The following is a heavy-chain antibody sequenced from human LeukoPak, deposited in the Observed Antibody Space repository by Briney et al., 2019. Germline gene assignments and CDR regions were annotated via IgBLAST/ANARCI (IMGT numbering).Heavy chain of an antibody. CDR1: GFTVSSYH. Sequence: GGSLRLSCAASGFTVSSYHMSWVRQAPGKGLEWVSTIYSGGSIYYADSVEGRFTISRDSSKNMLYLQINSLRDEDTAAYYCARGSRVTTRLDAFDIWGQGTMVTVSS. CDR2: IYSGGSI. V-gene: IGHV3-53*01. J-gene: IGHJ3*02. D-gene: IGHD4-17*01. CDR3: ARGSRVTTRLDAFDI.